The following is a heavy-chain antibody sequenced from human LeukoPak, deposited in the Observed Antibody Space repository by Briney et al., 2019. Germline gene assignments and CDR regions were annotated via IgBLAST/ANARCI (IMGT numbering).Heavy chain of an antibody. CDR1: GFMFSDYY. CDR3: PRRDWVSGAVRAFDI. D-gene: IGHD3-3*01. V-gene: IGHV3-11*04. Sequence: GGSLRLSCVGSGFMFSDYYMSWIRQAPGKGLEWVSYISNDSVDKYYVDSVRGRFTISRDNAKKSMYLQMSGLRVEDTAVYYCPRRDWVSGAVRAFDIWGQGTMVTVSS. CDR2: ISNDSVDK. J-gene: IGHJ3*02.